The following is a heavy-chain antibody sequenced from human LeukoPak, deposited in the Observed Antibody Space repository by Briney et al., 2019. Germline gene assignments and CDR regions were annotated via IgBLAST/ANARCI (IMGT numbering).Heavy chain of an antibody. D-gene: IGHD3-3*01. CDR2: IYHSGRT. Sequence: KSSQTLSLTCTVSGGSISSSSHYWGWIRQSPGTGLEWIGSIYHSGRTYYNPSLKSRVTISIDTSQNRFSLNLSSVTAAETAVYYCARQHYTISDWFDPWGQGTLVTVSS. CDR1: GGSISSSSHY. CDR3: ARQHYTISDWFDP. J-gene: IGHJ5*02. V-gene: IGHV4-39*01.